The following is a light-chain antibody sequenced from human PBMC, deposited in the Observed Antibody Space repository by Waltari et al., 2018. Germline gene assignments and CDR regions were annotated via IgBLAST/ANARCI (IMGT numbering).Light chain of an antibody. J-gene: IGKJ2*01. V-gene: IGKV1-39*01. CDR3: QQSSTNPYT. CDR2: SAS. CDR1: QSISRS. Sequence: DIQMTQSPSSLSASVGDRVTITCRASQSISRSLNWYRQKPGEAPKLLISSASFLQSGVPSRFSGSGSGTDFTLSISSLQPEDIATYFCQQSSTNPYTFGQGTKLEI.